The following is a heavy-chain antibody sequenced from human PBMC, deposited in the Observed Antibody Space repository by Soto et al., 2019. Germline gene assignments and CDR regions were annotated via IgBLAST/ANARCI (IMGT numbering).Heavy chain of an antibody. J-gene: IGHJ3*02. CDR3: ARCIAARHDAFDI. Sequence: GGSLRLSCAASGFTFSSYAMHWVRQAPGKGLEWVAVISYDGSNKYYADSVKGRFTISRDNSKNTLYLQMNSLRAEDTAVYYCARCIAARHDAFDIWGQGTMVTVSS. CDR1: GFTFSSYA. CDR2: ISYDGSNK. D-gene: IGHD6-6*01. V-gene: IGHV3-30*04.